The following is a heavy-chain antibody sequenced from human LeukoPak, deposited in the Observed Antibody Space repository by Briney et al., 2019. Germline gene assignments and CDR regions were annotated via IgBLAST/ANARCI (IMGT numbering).Heavy chain of an antibody. D-gene: IGHD3-9*01. J-gene: IGHJ3*02. CDR3: ARTYYDILTGYPPDAFDI. CDR1: GYSISSGYY. CDR2: IYHSGST. V-gene: IGHV4-38-2*01. Sequence: SETLSLTCAVSGYSISSGYYWGWIRQPPGKGLEWIGSIYHSGSTYYNPSLKSRVIISVDTSKNQFSLKLSSVTAADTAVYYCARTYYDILTGYPPDAFDIWGQGTMVTVSS.